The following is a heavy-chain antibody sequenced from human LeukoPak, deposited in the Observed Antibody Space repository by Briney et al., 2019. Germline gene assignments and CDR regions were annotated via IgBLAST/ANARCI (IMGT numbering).Heavy chain of an antibody. V-gene: IGHV3-53*01. CDR2: FYVGGAT. Sequence: GGSLRLSCAVSGFSVTNNYMSWVRQAPGKGLEWVSVFYVGGATYYADSVKGRFTISRDNAKNSLYLQMNSLRDEDTAVYYCARGETAVTSYLHYWGQGTLVTVSS. J-gene: IGHJ4*02. CDR1: GFSVTNNY. D-gene: IGHD4-17*01. CDR3: ARGETAVTSYLHY.